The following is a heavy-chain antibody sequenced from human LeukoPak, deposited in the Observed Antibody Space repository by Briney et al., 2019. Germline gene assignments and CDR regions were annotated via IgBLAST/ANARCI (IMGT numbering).Heavy chain of an antibody. CDR2: IYIGGST. CDR1: GFSVSYND. V-gene: IGHV3-53*01. Sequence: GGSLRLSCVTSGFSVSYNDMSWVRQAPGKGLQWVSVIYIGGSTYYADSVKGRFTISRDNSKNTVYLQMNSLRADDTAVYYCARVYYYYMDVWGKGTTVTIAS. CDR3: ARVYYYYMDV. J-gene: IGHJ6*03.